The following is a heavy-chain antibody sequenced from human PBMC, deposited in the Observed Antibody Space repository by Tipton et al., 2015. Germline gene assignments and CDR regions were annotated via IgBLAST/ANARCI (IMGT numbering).Heavy chain of an antibody. Sequence: TLSLTCSVSGDSISSSNWWSWVRQPPGKGLEWIGEIHHGGSTNYNPSLKSRVTMSVDGSKNHFSLNLTSVTAADTAVYFCATVHGGLTHNWIDTWGQGTLVTVPS. V-gene: IGHV4-4*01. CDR2: IHHGGST. CDR3: ATVHGGLTHNWIDT. CDR1: GDSISSSNW. J-gene: IGHJ5*02. D-gene: IGHD4-23*01.